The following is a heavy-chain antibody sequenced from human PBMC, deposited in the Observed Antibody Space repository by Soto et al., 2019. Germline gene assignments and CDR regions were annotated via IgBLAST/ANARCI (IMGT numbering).Heavy chain of an antibody. V-gene: IGHV4-61*01. CDR2: IYYSGST. CDR3: ARGTRIAVARRGGWFDP. Sequence: PSETLSLTCTVSGGSVSSGSYYWSWIRQPPGKGLEWIGYIYYSGSTNYNPSLKSRVTISVDTSKNQFSLKLSSVTAADTAVYYCARGTRIAVARRGGWFDPWGQGTLVTVSS. J-gene: IGHJ5*02. CDR1: GGSVSSGSYY. D-gene: IGHD6-19*01.